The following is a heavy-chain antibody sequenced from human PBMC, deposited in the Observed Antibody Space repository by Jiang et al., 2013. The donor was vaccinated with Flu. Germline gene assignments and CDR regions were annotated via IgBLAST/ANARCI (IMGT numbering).Heavy chain of an antibody. V-gene: IGHV5-51*01. D-gene: IGHD2/OR15-2a*01. CDR2: IYPSDSDT. CDR1: GYSYSTHLG. J-gene: IGHJ6*02. CDR3: VRQGIYKRHAMDV. Sequence: SSGYSYSTHLGSPGVRQXPGKGLEWMGIIYPSDSDTRYSPPSKARSPSQSTRPISTAYLRWSRLRASDTAIYYCVRQGIYKRHAMDVWGQGTTVTVS.